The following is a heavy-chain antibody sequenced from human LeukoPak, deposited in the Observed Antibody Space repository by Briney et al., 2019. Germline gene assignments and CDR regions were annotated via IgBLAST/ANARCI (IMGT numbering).Heavy chain of an antibody. J-gene: IGHJ4*02. Sequence: SETLSLICTVSGGSIVSHYWNWIRQPAGRGLEWIERFYASGTTNTSPSLKSRVTMSVDTSKNQFSLKLSSVTAADTAVYYCAKDSSTWGNLAGHFDSWGQGTLVTVSS. CDR1: GGSIVSHY. D-gene: IGHD6-13*01. V-gene: IGHV4-4*07. CDR3: AKDSSTWGNLAGHFDS. CDR2: FYASGTT.